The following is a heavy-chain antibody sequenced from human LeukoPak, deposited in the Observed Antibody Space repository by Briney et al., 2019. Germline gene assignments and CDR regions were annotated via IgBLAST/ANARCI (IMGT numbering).Heavy chain of an antibody. J-gene: IGHJ4*02. V-gene: IGHV1-8*01. CDR1: GYTFTSYD. CDR2: MNPNSGNT. D-gene: IGHD5-12*01. CDR3: ARAVRLVDIVATIGYYFDY. Sequence: APVKVSCKASGYTFTSYDINWVRQATGQGLEWMGWMNPNSGNTGYAQKFQGRVTMTRNTSISTAYMELSSLRSEDTAVYYCARAVRLVDIVATIGYYFDYWGQGTLVTVSS.